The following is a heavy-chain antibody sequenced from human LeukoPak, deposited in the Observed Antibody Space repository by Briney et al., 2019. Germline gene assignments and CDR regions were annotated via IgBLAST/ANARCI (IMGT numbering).Heavy chain of an antibody. CDR3: AKDRGIQLWSHDY. D-gene: IGHD5-18*01. CDR1: GFTFSNFA. Sequence: GGSLRLSCAASGFTFSNFAMTWVRRAPGKGLEWVSVISDSGGATYSADSVKGRFTISRDNSKNTLYLQMNSLRAEDTAVHYCAKDRGIQLWSHDYWGQGTLVTVSS. J-gene: IGHJ4*02. CDR2: ISDSGGAT. V-gene: IGHV3-23*01.